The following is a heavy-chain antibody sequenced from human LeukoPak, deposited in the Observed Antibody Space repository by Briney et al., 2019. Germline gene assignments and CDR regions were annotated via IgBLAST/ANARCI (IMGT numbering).Heavy chain of an antibody. CDR1: GGSISSGGYY. D-gene: IGHD6-13*01. CDR2: IYYSGST. CDR3: ARDPIAAAGLFDY. J-gene: IGHJ4*02. V-gene: IGHV4-31*03. Sequence: PSETLSLTRTVSGGSISSGGYYWSWIRQHPGKGLEWIGYIYYSGSTYYNPSLKSRVTISVDTSKNQFSLKLSSVTAADTAVYYCARDPIAAAGLFDYWGQGTLVTVSS.